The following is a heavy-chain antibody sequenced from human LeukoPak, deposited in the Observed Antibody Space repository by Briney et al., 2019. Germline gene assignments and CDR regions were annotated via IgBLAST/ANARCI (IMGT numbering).Heavy chain of an antibody. CDR2: ISTHNGNT. D-gene: IGHD1-1*01. CDR1: GYTSSNYG. J-gene: IGHJ5*02. V-gene: IGHV1-18*01. CDR3: ARDVPGSIGTTARFDP. Sequence: ASVKVSCKSPGYTSSNYGISWMRQAPGQGLEWMGWISTHNGNTNYAQKFQGRVTMTTDKSTSTTYMELRSLTSDDTAVYYCARDVPGSIGTTARFDPWGQGTLVTVSS.